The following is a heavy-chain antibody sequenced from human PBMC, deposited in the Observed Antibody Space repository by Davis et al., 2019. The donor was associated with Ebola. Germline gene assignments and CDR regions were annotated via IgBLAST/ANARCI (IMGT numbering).Heavy chain of an antibody. D-gene: IGHD5-18*01. V-gene: IGHV4-59*02. J-gene: IGHJ4*02. CDR2: IHHTGRA. CDR1: GASVTDLY. CDR3: ARVRYKSGPQVLDS. Sequence: SETLSLTCTVSGASVTDLYWGWFRQSPGQRLEWIGYIHHTGRANYNPSLKSRLTFSVDTMKSQFSLNLRSVTASDTARYFCARVRYKSGPQVLDSWGQGTLVSVSS.